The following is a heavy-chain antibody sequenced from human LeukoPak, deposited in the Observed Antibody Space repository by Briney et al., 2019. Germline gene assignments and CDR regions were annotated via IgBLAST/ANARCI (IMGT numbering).Heavy chain of an antibody. CDR2: ISNSGST. CDR3: AIWSAAGFDP. J-gene: IGHJ5*02. Sequence: SETLSLTCTVSGGSITSFHWSWIRQPPGKGLEWIAYISNSGSTYYRPSLKSRVPISLDTSKNQFSLNLRSVTAADTAVYYCAIWSAAGFDPWGQGTLVSVSS. V-gene: IGHV4-59*01. D-gene: IGHD6-25*01. CDR1: GGSITSFH.